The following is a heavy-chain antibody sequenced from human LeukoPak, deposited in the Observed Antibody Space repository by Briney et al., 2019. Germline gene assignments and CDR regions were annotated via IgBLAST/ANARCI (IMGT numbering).Heavy chain of an antibody. J-gene: IGHJ4*02. CDR2: ISSSSSYI. D-gene: IGHD3-10*01. Sequence: PGGSLRLSCAASGFTFSSYSMNWVRQAPGKGLEWVSSISSSSSYIYYADSVKGRFTISRENAKTSLYLQMNSLRAEDTAVYYCARARDYYGSGSYYNIDYWGQGTLVTVSS. CDR1: GFTFSSYS. CDR3: ARARDYYGSGSYYNIDY. V-gene: IGHV3-21*01.